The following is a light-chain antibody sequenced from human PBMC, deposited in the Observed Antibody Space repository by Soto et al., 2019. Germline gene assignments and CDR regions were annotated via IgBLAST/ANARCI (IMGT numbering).Light chain of an antibody. CDR2: AAS. J-gene: IGKJ2*01. Sequence: EIVMTQSPATLSVSPGESATLSCRASQSVSSNVAWFQQSPGQPPRLLIYAASGRATGIPARFRGSGSGTEFTLTIGSLQSEDFAVYLCQQYANWPYTFAQGTKLEF. CDR1: QSVSSN. V-gene: IGKV3-15*01. CDR3: QQYANWPYT.